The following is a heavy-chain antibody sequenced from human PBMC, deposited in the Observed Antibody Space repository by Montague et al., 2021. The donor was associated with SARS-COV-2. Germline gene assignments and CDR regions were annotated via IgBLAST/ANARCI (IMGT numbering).Heavy chain of an antibody. CDR1: GGSISRYS. CDR2: IYNSGST. D-gene: IGHD6-13*01. CDR3: ARVGRGSSWYEGAFDI. J-gene: IGHJ3*02. V-gene: IGHV4-59*01. Sequence: SETLSLTCTVSGGSISRYSWTWIRQPPGKGLEWIGYIYNSGSTNYNPSLTSRVTISVDTSKNQFSLKLSSVAAADTAVYYCARVGRGSSWYEGAFDIWGQGTMVTVSS.